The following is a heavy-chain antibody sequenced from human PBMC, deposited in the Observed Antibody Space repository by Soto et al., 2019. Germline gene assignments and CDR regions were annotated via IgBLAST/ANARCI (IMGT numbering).Heavy chain of an antibody. CDR3: ARSETGCNPHLYFDL. CDR1: GGSFSSNSHF. J-gene: IGHJ2*01. CDR2: TYFGVNS. D-gene: IGHD2-15*01. V-gene: IGHV4-39*01. Sequence: QLQESGPGLAQPSETLSLTCTVSGGSFSSNSHFWAWIRQPPGKGLEWIGSTYFGVNSRYNPSLESRVTLSVDTSKNQFSLKVNSVTAADTAIYYCARSETGCNPHLYFDLWGRGTLVTVSS.